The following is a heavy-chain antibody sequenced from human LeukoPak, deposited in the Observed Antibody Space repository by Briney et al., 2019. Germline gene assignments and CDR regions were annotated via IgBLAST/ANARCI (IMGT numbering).Heavy chain of an antibody. V-gene: IGHV4-38-2*01. Sequence: SETLSLTCAVSGYSISSGYYWGWIRQPPGKGLEWIGSIYHSGSTYYNPSLKSRVTISVDTSKNQFSLKLGSVTAADTAVYYCARTRGYCSSTSCYPRGAFDIWGQGTMVTVSS. D-gene: IGHD2-2*01. J-gene: IGHJ3*02. CDR1: GYSISSGYY. CDR3: ARTRGYCSSTSCYPRGAFDI. CDR2: IYHSGST.